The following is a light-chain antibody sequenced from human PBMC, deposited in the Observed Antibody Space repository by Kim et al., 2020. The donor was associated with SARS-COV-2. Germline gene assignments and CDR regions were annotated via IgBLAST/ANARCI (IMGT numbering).Light chain of an antibody. Sequence: GQSVTISCTGTSSDVGGYKYVSWYQQHPGKAPKVMIYEVSKRPSGVPDRFSGSKSGNTASLTVSGLQAEDEADYYCSSYAGSKNVVFGGGTQLTVL. CDR1: SSDVGGYKY. V-gene: IGLV2-8*01. J-gene: IGLJ2*01. CDR2: EVS. CDR3: SSYAGSKNVV.